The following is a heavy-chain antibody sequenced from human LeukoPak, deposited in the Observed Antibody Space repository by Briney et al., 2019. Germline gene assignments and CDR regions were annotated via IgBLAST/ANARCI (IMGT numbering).Heavy chain of an antibody. D-gene: IGHD4-17*01. Sequence: GGSLRLSCAASGFTVSSNYMSWVRQAPGKGLEWVSVIYSGGSTYCADSVKGRFTISRDNSKNTLYLQMNSLRAEDTAVYYCARDYGDAYYYYGMDVWGQGTTVTVSS. CDR1: GFTVSSNY. J-gene: IGHJ6*02. CDR3: ARDYGDAYYYYGMDV. V-gene: IGHV3-53*01. CDR2: IYSGGST.